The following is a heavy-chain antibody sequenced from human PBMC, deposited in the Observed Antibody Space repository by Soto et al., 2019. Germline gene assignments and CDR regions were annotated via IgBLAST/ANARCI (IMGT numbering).Heavy chain of an antibody. CDR1: GGSISSYY. J-gene: IGHJ4*02. CDR2: IYYSGST. D-gene: IGHD5-12*01. Sequence: PSETLSLTCTVSGGSISSYYWSWIRQPPGKGLEWIGYIYYSGSTNYNPSLKSRVTISVDTSKNQFSLKLSSVTAADTAVYYCAREVSGYDSFFDYWGQGTLVTVSS. CDR3: AREVSGYDSFFDY. V-gene: IGHV4-59*01.